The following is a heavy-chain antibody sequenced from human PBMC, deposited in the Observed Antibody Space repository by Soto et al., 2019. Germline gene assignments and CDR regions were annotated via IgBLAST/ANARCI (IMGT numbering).Heavy chain of an antibody. V-gene: IGHV3-33*01. D-gene: IGHD3-22*01. CDR2: IWYDGSNK. CDR3: ARDLNTIIVVALDY. CDR1: GFTFSSYG. J-gene: IGHJ4*02. Sequence: QVQLVESGGGVVQPGRSLRLSCAASGFTFSSYGMHWVRQAPGKGLEWVAVIWYDGSNKYYADSVKGRFTISRDNSKNTLYLQMNSLRAEDTAVYYCARDLNTIIVVALDYWGQGTLVTVSS.